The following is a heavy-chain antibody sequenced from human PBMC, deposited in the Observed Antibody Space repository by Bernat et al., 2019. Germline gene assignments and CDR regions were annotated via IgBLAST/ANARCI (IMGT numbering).Heavy chain of an antibody. CDR3: AKDPGPVAAAGTRVYYYYGMDV. V-gene: IGHV3-30*18. D-gene: IGHD6-13*01. J-gene: IGHJ6*02. CDR2: ISYDGSNK. Sequence: QVQLVESGGGVVQPGRSLRLSCAASGFTFSSYGMHWVRQAPGKGLEWVAVISYDGSNKYYADSVKGRFTISRDNSKNTLYLQMNSLRAEDTAVYYCAKDPGPVAAAGTRVYYYYGMDVWGQGTTVTVSS. CDR1: GFTFSSYG.